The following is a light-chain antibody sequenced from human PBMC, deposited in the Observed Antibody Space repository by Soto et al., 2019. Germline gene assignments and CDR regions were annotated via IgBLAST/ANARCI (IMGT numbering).Light chain of an antibody. CDR1: QSISTY. CDR3: QKHNSAPLF. J-gene: IGKJ3*01. CDR2: ATS. Sequence: DIQMTQSPSSLSASVGDRVTITCRASQSISTYLAWFQQKPGKVPKLLIYATSTLQSGVPSRFSGSRFGTDFTLTISSLQPEDVATYYCQKHNSAPLFFGPGTKVDIK. V-gene: IGKV1-27*01.